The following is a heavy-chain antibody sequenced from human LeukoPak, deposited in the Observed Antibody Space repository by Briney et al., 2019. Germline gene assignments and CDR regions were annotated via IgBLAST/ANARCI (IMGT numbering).Heavy chain of an antibody. Sequence: SETLSLTCAVYGGSFSGYYWSWIRQPPGKGLEWIGYIYSSGSTNYNPSLKSRVTMSVDTPKNQFSLKVSSVTAADTAVYYCARVFDSGSQAYFYYMDVWGKGTTVTIFS. CDR3: ARVFDSGSQAYFYYMDV. V-gene: IGHV4-59*01. CDR2: IYSSGST. J-gene: IGHJ6*03. CDR1: GGSFSGYY. D-gene: IGHD3-10*01.